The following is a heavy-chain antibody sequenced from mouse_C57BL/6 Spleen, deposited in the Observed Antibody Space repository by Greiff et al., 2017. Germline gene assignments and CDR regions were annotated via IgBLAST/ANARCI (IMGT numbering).Heavy chain of an antibody. D-gene: IGHD1-1*01. CDR2: LDPENGDT. Sequence: EVQLQQSGAELVRPGASVKLSCTASGFNIKDDYMHWVKQRPEQGLEWIGRLDPENGDTEYASKFQGKATITADTSSNTAYLQLSSLTSEDTAVYYCTREDFTTVGYWGQGTTLTVSS. J-gene: IGHJ2*01. CDR1: GFNIKDDY. CDR3: TREDFTTVGY. V-gene: IGHV14-4*01.